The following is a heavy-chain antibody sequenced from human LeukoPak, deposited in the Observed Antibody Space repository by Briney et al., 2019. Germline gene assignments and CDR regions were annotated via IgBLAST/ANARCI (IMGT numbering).Heavy chain of an antibody. CDR1: GYSFTSYW. CDR2: IYPGDSDT. D-gene: IGHD4-11*01. Sequence: RGESLQISCKGSGYSFTSYWIGWVRPLPGKGLEWMGIIYPGDSDTRYSPSFQGQVTISADKSISTAYLQWSSLKASDTAMYYCARHRPTEGWYHPWGQGTLVTVSS. CDR3: ARHRPTEGWYHP. J-gene: IGHJ5*02. V-gene: IGHV5-51*01.